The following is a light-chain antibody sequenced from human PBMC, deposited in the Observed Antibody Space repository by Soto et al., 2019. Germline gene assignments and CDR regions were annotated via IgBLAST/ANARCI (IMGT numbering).Light chain of an antibody. Sequence: IVMTQSPATLSVSPGERATLSCRAGQTIYSNVAWYQQRPGQAPRLLIYRASTRATGVPARFSGSGSGTEFTLTISSLQSEDFALYYCQLYQNLWTFGQGTKVEIK. J-gene: IGKJ1*01. V-gene: IGKV3-15*01. CDR1: QTIYSN. CDR2: RAS. CDR3: QLYQNLWT.